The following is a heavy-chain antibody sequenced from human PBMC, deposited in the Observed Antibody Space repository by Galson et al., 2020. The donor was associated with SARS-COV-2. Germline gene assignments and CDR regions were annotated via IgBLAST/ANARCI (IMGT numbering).Heavy chain of an antibody. V-gene: IGHV3-11*01. J-gene: IGHJ4*02. CDR3: ARDWALYGGFYFDY. D-gene: IGHD4-17*01. CDR1: GFTFSDYY. CDR2: ISSSGSNI. Sequence: AGSLSLSCAASGFTFSDYYMSWIRQAPGKGLEWVSYISSSGSNIKYIDSVKGRFTISRDNAKNSLYLQMNSLRAEDTAVYYCARDWALYGGFYFDYWGQGTLGTVSS.